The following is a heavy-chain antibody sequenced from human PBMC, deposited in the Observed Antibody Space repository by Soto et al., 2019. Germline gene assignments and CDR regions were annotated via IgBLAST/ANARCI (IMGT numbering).Heavy chain of an antibody. J-gene: IGHJ5*02. CDR1: GGSISSYY. V-gene: IGHV4-59*01. Sequence: SETLSLTCTVSGGSISSYYWSWIRQPPGKGLEWIGYIYYSGSTNYNPSLKSRVTISVDTSKNQFSLKLSSVTAADTAVYYCARWKRSCAATFNWFDPWGQGTLVTVSS. CDR2: IYYSGST. CDR3: ARWKRSCAATFNWFDP. D-gene: IGHD2-15*01.